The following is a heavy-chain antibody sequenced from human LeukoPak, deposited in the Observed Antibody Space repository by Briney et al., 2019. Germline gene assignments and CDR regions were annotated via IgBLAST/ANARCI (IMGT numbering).Heavy chain of an antibody. CDR3: ARGSDFGDY. D-gene: IGHD4-17*01. CDR1: GGSFSNYY. V-gene: IGHV4-59*01. Sequence: SETLSLTCAVYGGSFSNYYWIWIRQPPGKGLEWIGYIYHSGSTNYNPSLKSRVTMSINTSKNQFSLRLNSVTAADTAVYYCARGSDFGDYWGQGTLVTVSS. CDR2: IYHSGST. J-gene: IGHJ4*02.